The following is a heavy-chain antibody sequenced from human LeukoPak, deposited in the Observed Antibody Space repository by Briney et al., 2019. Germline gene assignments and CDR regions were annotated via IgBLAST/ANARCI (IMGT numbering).Heavy chain of an antibody. CDR2: ISGSGGST. Sequence: GGSLRLSCAASGFTFSSYAMSWVRQAPGKGLEWVSGISGSGGSTYYADSVKGRFTISRDNSKNTLYLQMNSLRAEDTAVYYCAKEAGYCSTTTGYVDYWGQGILVTVSS. CDR3: AKEAGYCSTTTGYVDY. V-gene: IGHV3-23*01. D-gene: IGHD2-2*03. CDR1: GFTFSSYA. J-gene: IGHJ4*02.